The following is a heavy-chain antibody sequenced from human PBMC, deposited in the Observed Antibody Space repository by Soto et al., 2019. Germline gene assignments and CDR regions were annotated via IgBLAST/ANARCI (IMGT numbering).Heavy chain of an antibody. D-gene: IGHD6-19*01. V-gene: IGHV3-9*01. J-gene: IGHJ4*02. Sequence: EVQVVESGGGWAQPGRSLRLSCAVSGFAFEDYAMHWVRQAPGKGLEWVSGISWNSGSIGYADSVKGRFTISRDNAKNSLYLQMNSLRLEDTAFYYCVRDLRQQWLVGALGHWGQGTLVTVSS. CDR2: ISWNSGSI. CDR1: GFAFEDYA. CDR3: VRDLRQQWLVGALGH.